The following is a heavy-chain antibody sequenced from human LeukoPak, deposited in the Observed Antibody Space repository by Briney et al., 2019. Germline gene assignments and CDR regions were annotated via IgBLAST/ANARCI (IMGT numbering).Heavy chain of an antibody. CDR1: GGSFSGYY. J-gene: IGHJ3*02. CDR2: INHSGST. D-gene: IGHD5-24*01. V-gene: IGHV4-34*01. CDR3: ARARARWLQLDAFDI. Sequence: NPSETLSLTCAVYGGSFSGYYWSWIRQPPGKGLEWIGEINHSGSTNYNPALKSLVTISVDTSKNQFSLKLSSVTAADTAVYYCARARARWLQLDAFDIWGQGTMVTVSS.